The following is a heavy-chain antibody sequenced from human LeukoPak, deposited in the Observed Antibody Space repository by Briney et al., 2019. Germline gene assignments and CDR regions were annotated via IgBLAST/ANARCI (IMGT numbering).Heavy chain of an antibody. D-gene: IGHD3-22*01. V-gene: IGHV3-23*01. J-gene: IGHJ4*02. CDR3: VKMPAYYYDSSGYAFHFDY. Sequence: GGSLRLSRAASAFTFATYAMSWVRQAPGKGLEWVSSISGSGGSTHYADSVRGRFTISRDNSKSTLYLQMNSLRAEDTAIYYRVKMPAYYYDSSGYAFHFDYWGQGTLVTVSS. CDR1: AFTFATYA. CDR2: ISGSGGST.